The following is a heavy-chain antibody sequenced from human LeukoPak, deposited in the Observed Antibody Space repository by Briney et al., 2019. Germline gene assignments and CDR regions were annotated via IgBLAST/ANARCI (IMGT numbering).Heavy chain of an antibody. CDR2: ISSSSSTI. CDR1: GLTFSSYS. J-gene: IGHJ4*02. D-gene: IGHD6-6*01. CDR3: ARVKYSSSTYFDY. Sequence: GGSLRLSCAASGLTFSSYSMNWVRQAPGKGLEWVSYISSSSSTIYYADSVKGRFTISRDNAKNSLYLQMNSLRAEDTAVYYCARVKYSSSTYFDYWGQGTLVTVSS. V-gene: IGHV3-48*04.